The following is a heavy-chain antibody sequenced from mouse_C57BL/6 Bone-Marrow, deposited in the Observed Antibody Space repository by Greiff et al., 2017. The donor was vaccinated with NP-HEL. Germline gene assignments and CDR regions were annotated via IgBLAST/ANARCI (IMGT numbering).Heavy chain of an antibody. Sequence: EVKLVESGGGLVQPGGSLKLSCAASGFTFSDYGMAWVRQAPRKGPEWVAFISNLAYSIYYADTVTGRFTISRENAKNTLYLEMSSLRSEDTAMYYCARRDDYDGGFAYWGQGTLVTVSA. CDR2: ISNLAYSI. J-gene: IGHJ3*01. CDR3: ARRDDYDGGFAY. V-gene: IGHV5-15*01. CDR1: GFTFSDYG. D-gene: IGHD2-4*01.